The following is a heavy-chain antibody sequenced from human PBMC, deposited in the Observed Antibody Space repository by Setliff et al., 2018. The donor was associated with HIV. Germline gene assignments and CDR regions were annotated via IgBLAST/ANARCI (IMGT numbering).Heavy chain of an antibody. J-gene: IGHJ4*02. V-gene: IGHV7-4-1*02. Sequence: ASVKVSCKASGYTFKTFGISWVRQAPGQGPEWMGWINTETGNPMYAQGFKGRFVFSLDTSVSTAYLQINGLKAEDTAMYYCARVGSHWSTFDYWGQGALVTVSS. CDR1: GYTFKTFG. CDR3: ARVGSHWSTFDY. CDR2: INTETGNP. D-gene: IGHD6-13*01.